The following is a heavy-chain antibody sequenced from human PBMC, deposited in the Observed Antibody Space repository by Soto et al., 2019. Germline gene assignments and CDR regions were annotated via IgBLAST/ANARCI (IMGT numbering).Heavy chain of an antibody. J-gene: IGHJ5*02. CDR1: GYTFTSYD. CDR2: MNPNSGNT. V-gene: IGHV1-8*01. Sequence: QVQLVQSGAEVKKPGASVKVSCKASGYTFTSYDINWVRQATGQGLEWMGWMNPNSGNTGYAQKFQGRVTMTRYTSISTAYMELSSLRSEDTAVYYCARERAAAGSNWFDPWGQGTLVTVSS. D-gene: IGHD6-13*01. CDR3: ARERAAAGSNWFDP.